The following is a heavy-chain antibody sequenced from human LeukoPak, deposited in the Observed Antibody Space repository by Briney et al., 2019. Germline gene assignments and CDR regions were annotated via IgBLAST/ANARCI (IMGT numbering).Heavy chain of an antibody. J-gene: IGHJ4*02. CDR1: GFTFSRYV. CDR3: AHGAMYQLDY. D-gene: IGHD2-2*01. Sequence: GGSLRLSCAASGFTFSRYVMSWVRQFPGKGLEWVSIISGSNDSTHYADSVKGRFTISRDNSKNTLYLQMNSLRAEDTAVYYCAHGAMYQLDYWGQGTLVTVSS. V-gene: IGHV3-23*01. CDR2: ISGSNDST.